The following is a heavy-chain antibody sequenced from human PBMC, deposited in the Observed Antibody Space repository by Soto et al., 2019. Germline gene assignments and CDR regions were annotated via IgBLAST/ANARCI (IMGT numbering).Heavy chain of an antibody. Sequence: QVQLVESGGGVVQPGRSLRLSCAASGFTFSSYGMHWVRQAPGKGLEWVAVIWYDGSNKYYADSVKGRFTISRDNSKNTLYLQMTSLRAEDTAVYYCARQVIAAAYVSSMDVWGQGTTVTVSS. CDR2: IWYDGSNK. V-gene: IGHV3-33*01. CDR1: GFTFSSYG. CDR3: ARQVIAAAYVSSMDV. J-gene: IGHJ6*02. D-gene: IGHD6-13*01.